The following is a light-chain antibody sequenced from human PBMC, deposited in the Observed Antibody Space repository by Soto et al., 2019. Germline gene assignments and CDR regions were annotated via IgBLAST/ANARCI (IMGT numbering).Light chain of an antibody. Sequence: EIVLTQSPGTLSLSPGERATLSCRASQSVSGNYLAWYQQTPGQAPRLLIYGASSRATGIPDRFNGSGSGTDFTLTISSLEPEDFAVYYCQQRYRWPPITFGQGTRLEIK. J-gene: IGKJ5*01. CDR3: QQRYRWPPIT. CDR2: GAS. CDR1: QSVSGNY. V-gene: IGKV3D-20*02.